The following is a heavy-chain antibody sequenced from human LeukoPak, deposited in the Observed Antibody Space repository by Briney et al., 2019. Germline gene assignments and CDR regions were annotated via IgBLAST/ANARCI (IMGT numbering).Heavy chain of an antibody. CDR2: IYYSGST. CDR3: ARHRRITMVRGVKGYYFDY. D-gene: IGHD3-10*01. J-gene: IGHJ4*02. Sequence: SETLSLTCTVSNGSISGYYFSWIRQSPGKGLEWIGYIYYSGSTNYNPSLKSRVTISVDTSKNQFSLKLSSVTAADTAVYYCARHRRITMVRGVKGYYFDYWGQGTLVTVSS. CDR1: NGSISGYY. V-gene: IGHV4-59*08.